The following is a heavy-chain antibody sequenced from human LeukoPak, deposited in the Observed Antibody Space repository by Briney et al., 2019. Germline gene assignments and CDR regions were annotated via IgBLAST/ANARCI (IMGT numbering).Heavy chain of an antibody. J-gene: IGHJ3*02. CDR1: GYTFTSYY. Sequence: ASVKVSCEASGYTFTSYYTHWVRQAPGQGLEWMAIINPSGGSTSYAQTFQGRVTMTRDTSTNTVYIKLSSLRSEDTAVYYCARGVVVAATPHAFDIWGQGTMVTVSS. D-gene: IGHD2-15*01. V-gene: IGHV1-46*01. CDR2: INPSGGST. CDR3: ARGVVVAATPHAFDI.